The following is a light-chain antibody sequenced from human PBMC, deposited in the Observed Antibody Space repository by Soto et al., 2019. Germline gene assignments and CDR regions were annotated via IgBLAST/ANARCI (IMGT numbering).Light chain of an antibody. V-gene: IGLV1-40*01. J-gene: IGLJ1*01. CDR1: SSNIGAGYD. CDR2: DDN. Sequence: QSVLTQPPSVSGAPGQRVTISCTGSSSNIGAGYDLHWYRQLPGTAPKLLIYDDNNRPSGVPDRFSGSKSGTSASLAISGLQAEDEADYYCQSCDSSLSGYVFGTETKDTDL. CDR3: QSCDSSLSGYV.